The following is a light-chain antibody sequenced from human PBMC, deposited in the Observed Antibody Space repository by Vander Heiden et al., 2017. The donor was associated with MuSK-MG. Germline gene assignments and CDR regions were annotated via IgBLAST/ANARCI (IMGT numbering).Light chain of an antibody. J-gene: IGKJ1*01. Sequence: IVLTQSPGTLSLSTGERATLACRASQSVSSSYVAWYQQKPGQAPRLLIYGASSRATGIPDRFSGSGSGTDFTLTISRLEPEDFAVYYCQQYGSSRTFGQGTKVEIK. CDR3: QQYGSSRT. CDR1: QSVSSSY. V-gene: IGKV3-20*01. CDR2: GAS.